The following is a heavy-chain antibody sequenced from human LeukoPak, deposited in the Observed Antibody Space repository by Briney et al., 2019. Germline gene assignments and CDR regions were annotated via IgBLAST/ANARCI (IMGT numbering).Heavy chain of an antibody. J-gene: IGHJ5*02. CDR1: GGSISSSSYY. V-gene: IGHV4-39*01. Sequence: SETLSLTCTVSGGSISSSSYYWGWIRQPPGKGLEWIGSIYYSGSTCYNPSLKSRVTISVDTSKNQFSLKLSSVTAADTAVYYRARTLLSGSYSFDPWGQGTLVTVSS. CDR3: ARTLLSGSYSFDP. D-gene: IGHD1-26*01. CDR2: IYYSGST.